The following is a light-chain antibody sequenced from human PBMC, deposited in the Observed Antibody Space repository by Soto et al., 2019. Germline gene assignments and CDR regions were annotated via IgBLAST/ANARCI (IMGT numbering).Light chain of an antibody. CDR1: QGIAPY. V-gene: IGKV1-27*01. J-gene: IGKJ4*01. CDR3: QKYTSAPLT. Sequence: DVQMTQSPSSLSAFVGDRVTITCRASQGIAPYLAWFQQKPGKVPKLLIYATSTLQSGFPSRFSGSGSGTDFKLTISRLQPEDVGTYYCQKYTSAPLTFGGGTKVEIK. CDR2: ATS.